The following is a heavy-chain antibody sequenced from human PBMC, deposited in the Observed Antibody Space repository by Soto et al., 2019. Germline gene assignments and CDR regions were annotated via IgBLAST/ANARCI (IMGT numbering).Heavy chain of an antibody. D-gene: IGHD3-22*01. CDR2: IYHSGST. CDR1: GGSISSSNW. J-gene: IGHJ4*02. CDR3: ARVLSSYYDSSGPGLIDY. Sequence: SEALSLTCAVSGGSISSSNWWSWVRQPPGKGLEWIGEIYHSGSTNYNPSLKSRVTISVDTSKNQFSPKLSSVTAADTAVYYCARVLSSYYDSSGPGLIDYWGQGTLVT. V-gene: IGHV4-4*02.